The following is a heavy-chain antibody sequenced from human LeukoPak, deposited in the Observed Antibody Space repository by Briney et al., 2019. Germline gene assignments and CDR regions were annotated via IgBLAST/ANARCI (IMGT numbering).Heavy chain of an antibody. CDR1: GGSISSYY. V-gene: IGHV4-59*01. CDR3: ARMGVTGYFDY. Sequence: SETLSLTCTVSGGSISSYYWSWIRQPPGKGLEWIGYIYYSESTNYNPSLKSRVTISEDTSKNQFSLKLSSATAAETAVYYCARMGVTGYFDYWGQGTLVTVSS. CDR2: IYYSEST. J-gene: IGHJ4*02. D-gene: IGHD2-21*02.